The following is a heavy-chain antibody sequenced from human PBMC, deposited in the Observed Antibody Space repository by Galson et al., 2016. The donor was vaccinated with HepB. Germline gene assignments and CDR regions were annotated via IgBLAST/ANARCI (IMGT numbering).Heavy chain of an antibody. D-gene: IGHD1-1*01. V-gene: IGHV3-21*01. Sequence: SLRLSCAASRFTLSSYNMNWVRQAPGKGLEWVSSMTSTNYRYYADSVRGRFTISRDNAKNSLYLQMNSLRAEDTAVYYCARGLPSERGTTPHDYWGQGTLVTVSS. CDR1: RFTLSSYN. CDR2: MTSTNYR. J-gene: IGHJ4*02. CDR3: ARGLPSERGTTPHDY.